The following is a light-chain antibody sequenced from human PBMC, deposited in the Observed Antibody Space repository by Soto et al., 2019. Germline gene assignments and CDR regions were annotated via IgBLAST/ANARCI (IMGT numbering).Light chain of an antibody. Sequence: EIVMTQSPATLSVSPGERATLSCRASQSVRSKFAWYQQKPGQAPRLLIYGASTRATRIPARFSGSGSGTEFTLSISSRQSEGFAVYYCQQYNNWPSFTFGHGNKVAIK. J-gene: IGKJ3*01. CDR1: QSVRSK. CDR2: GAS. V-gene: IGKV3-15*01. CDR3: QQYNNWPSFT.